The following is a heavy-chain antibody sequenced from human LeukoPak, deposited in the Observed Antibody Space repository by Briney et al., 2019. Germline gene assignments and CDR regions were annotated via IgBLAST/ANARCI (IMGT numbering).Heavy chain of an antibody. CDR3: AKDLNYGDLLDY. Sequence: GGSLRLSCAASGFTFSSYSMNWVRQAPGKGLEWVSSISSSSSYIYYADSVKGRFTISRDNAKNSLYLQMNTLRAEDTALYYCAKDLNYGDLLDYWGQGTLVTVSS. CDR2: ISSSSSYI. V-gene: IGHV3-21*01. D-gene: IGHD4-17*01. J-gene: IGHJ4*02. CDR1: GFTFSSYS.